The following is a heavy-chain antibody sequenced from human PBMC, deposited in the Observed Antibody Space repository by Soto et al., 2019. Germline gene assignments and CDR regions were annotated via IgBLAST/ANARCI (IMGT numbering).Heavy chain of an antibody. CDR2: ISYDGSNK. CDR3: ARDPQSLGHDSSGYPGYHFDY. V-gene: IGHV3-30*04. D-gene: IGHD3-22*01. J-gene: IGHJ4*02. Sequence: GGSLRLSCAASGFTFSSYAMHWVRQAPGKGLEWVAVISYDGSNKYYADSVKGRFTISRDNSKNTLYLQMNSLRAEDTAVYYCARDPQSLGHDSSGYPGYHFDYWGQGTLVTVSS. CDR1: GFTFSSYA.